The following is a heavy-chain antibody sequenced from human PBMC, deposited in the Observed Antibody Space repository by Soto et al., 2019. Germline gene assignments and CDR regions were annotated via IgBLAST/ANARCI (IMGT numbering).Heavy chain of an antibody. D-gene: IGHD6-6*01. V-gene: IGHV3-11*05. J-gene: IGHJ4*02. CDR3: ARGRGAAPDYFPF. CDR2: ISSSTSHT. Sequence: QVQLVESGGGLVKPGGSLRLSCAVSGFTFSDYYMTWIRQAPGKGLEWVSYISSSTSHTNYADSVKGRFTISRDNAKNSLFLQMNSLRAEDTAVYYCARGRGAAPDYFPFWGQGTLVTVSS. CDR1: GFTFSDYY.